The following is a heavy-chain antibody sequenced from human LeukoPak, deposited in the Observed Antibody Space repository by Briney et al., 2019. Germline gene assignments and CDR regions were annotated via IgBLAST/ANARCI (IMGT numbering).Heavy chain of an antibody. J-gene: IGHJ5*02. D-gene: IGHD2-15*01. Sequence: SETLSLTCAVYGGSFSGYYWSWIRQPPGKGLEWIGEINHSGSTNYNPSLKSRVTISVDTSKNQFSLKLRSVTAADTAVYYCARNDIVVVVAAKALKNWFDPWGQGTLVTVSS. CDR3: ARNDIVVVVAAKALKNWFDP. CDR2: INHSGST. CDR1: GGSFSGYY. V-gene: IGHV4-34*01.